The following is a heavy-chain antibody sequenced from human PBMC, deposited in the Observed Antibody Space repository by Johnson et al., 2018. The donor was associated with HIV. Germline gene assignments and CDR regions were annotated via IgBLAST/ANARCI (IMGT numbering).Heavy chain of an antibody. D-gene: IGHD3-10*01. CDR1: GFTVSSNY. J-gene: IGHJ3*02. V-gene: IGHV3-66*01. CDR2: IYSGGST. Sequence: VQLVESGGGLVQPGGSLRLSCAASGFTVSSNYMSWVRQAPGKGLEWVSVIYSGGSTYYADSVKGRFTISRVNSKNMLYLQMNSLRAEDTALYYCAKDMVVRENGAFDIWGQGTMVTVSS. CDR3: AKDMVVRENGAFDI.